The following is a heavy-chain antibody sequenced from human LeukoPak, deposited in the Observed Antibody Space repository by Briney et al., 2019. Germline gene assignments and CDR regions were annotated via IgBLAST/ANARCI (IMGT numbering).Heavy chain of an antibody. Sequence: ASVKVSCKASGYTFTGYYMHWVRQAPGQGLEWMGWINPNSGGTNYAQKFQGRVTMTRDTSISTAYMELSRLRSDDTAVYYCASGLSDILTGYYLGWSYYGMDVWGQGTTVTVSS. V-gene: IGHV1-2*02. J-gene: IGHJ6*02. CDR3: ASGLSDILTGYYLGWSYYGMDV. CDR2: INPNSGGT. D-gene: IGHD3-9*01. CDR1: GYTFTGYY.